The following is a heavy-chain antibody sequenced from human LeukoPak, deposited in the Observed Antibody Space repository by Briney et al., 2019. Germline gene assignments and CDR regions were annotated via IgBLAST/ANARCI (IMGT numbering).Heavy chain of an antibody. J-gene: IGHJ4*02. D-gene: IGHD5-18*01. CDR2: INHSGST. CDR3: ARGGRRYSYGY. V-gene: IGHV4-34*01. CDR1: GFTFSSYW. Sequence: SCAASGFTFSSYWMSWVGPAPGKGLEWIGEINHSGSTNYNPSLKSRVTISVDTSKNQFSLKLSSVTAADTAVYYCARGGRRYSYGYWGQGTLVTVSS.